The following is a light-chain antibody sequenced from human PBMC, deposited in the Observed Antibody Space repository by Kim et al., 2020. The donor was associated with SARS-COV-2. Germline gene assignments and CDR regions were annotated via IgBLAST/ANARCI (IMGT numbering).Light chain of an antibody. CDR1: SLRSYY. CDR3: NSRDSSGNHHYV. CDR2: GKN. J-gene: IGLJ1*01. Sequence: GQTFRITCKGDSLRSYYASWYQQKPGQAPVLVIYGKNNRPSGIPDRFSGSSSGNTASLTITGAQAEDEADYYCNSRDSSGNHHYVFGTGTKVTVL. V-gene: IGLV3-19*01.